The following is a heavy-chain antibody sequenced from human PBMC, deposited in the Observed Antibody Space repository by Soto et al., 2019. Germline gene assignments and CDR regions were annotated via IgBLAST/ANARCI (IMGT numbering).Heavy chain of an antibody. CDR3: ARQGRYGDYYFDH. Sequence: SVPLSVTWSVAGGSIIGYDWSWIRQPQGKGLEWIGYIYYSGSSNYSPSLKSRVTMSVDTSKNQFSLKLSSVTAADTAVYYCARQGRYGDYYFDHWGQGTPVTVSS. CDR1: GGSIIGYD. J-gene: IGHJ4*02. CDR2: IYYSGSS. V-gene: IGHV4-59*08. D-gene: IGHD4-17*01.